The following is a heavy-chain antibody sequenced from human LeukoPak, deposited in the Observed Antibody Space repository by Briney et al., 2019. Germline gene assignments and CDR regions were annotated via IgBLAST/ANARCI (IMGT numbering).Heavy chain of an antibody. D-gene: IGHD3-22*01. CDR1: GFTFSSYA. CDR3: AKVGYYDSSGQGVDY. Sequence: GGSLRLSCEASGFTFSSYAMSWVRQAPGKGLEWVSGIIDSGDITYYANSVKGRFTISRDNSKNTLYLQMNSLRAEDTAVYYCAKVGYYDSSGQGVDYWGQGTLVTVSS. J-gene: IGHJ4*02. V-gene: IGHV3-23*01. CDR2: IIDSGDIT.